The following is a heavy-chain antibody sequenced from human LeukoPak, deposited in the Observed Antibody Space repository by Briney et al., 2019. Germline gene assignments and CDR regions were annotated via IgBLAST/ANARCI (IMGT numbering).Heavy chain of an antibody. CDR2: INGDGSTT. Sequence: GGSLRLSCAASGFTFSNYWIHWVRQGPGKGLVWVSHINGDGSTTHYADSVKGGFTISRDNAKNTLYLQLNSLRAEDTAVYYCARVMISGQRHMDVWGKGTTVTVSS. CDR1: GFTFSNYW. D-gene: IGHD6-25*01. CDR3: ARVMISGQRHMDV. J-gene: IGHJ6*03. V-gene: IGHV3-74*01.